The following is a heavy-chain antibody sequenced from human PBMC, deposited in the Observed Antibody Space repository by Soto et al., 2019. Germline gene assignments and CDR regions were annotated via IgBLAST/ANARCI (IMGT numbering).Heavy chain of an antibody. CDR1: GGSISSYY. J-gene: IGHJ4*02. D-gene: IGHD3-22*01. CDR2: IHFSGGT. CDR3: ARGHSSTSGYSYFDY. Sequence: PSETLSLTCTVSGGSISSYYWSWIRQSPGKGLEWIGYIHFSGGTNYNPSLKTRVTISVDTSKNQFSLKLRSVTAADTAVYYCARGHSSTSGYSYFDYWAQGTLVTVSS. V-gene: IGHV4-59*01.